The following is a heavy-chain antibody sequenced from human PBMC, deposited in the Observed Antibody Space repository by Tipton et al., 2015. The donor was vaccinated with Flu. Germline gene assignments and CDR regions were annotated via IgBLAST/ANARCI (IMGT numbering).Heavy chain of an antibody. D-gene: IGHD4-17*01. CDR2: IYYIGST. V-gene: IGHV4-31*03. J-gene: IGHJ2*01. Sequence: LRLSCTVSGGPISSGGDYWSWIRQHPGKGLEWIGHIYYIGSTYDNPSLKSRVTISLYKSKNQISLKLSSVTAADTAVYYCARMEWTVTTPRYFDLWGRGTLVTVSS. CDR3: ARMEWTVTTPRYFDL. CDR1: GGPISSGGDY.